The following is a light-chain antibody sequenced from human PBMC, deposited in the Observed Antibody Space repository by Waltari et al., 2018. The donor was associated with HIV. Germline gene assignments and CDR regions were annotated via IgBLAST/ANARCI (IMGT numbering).Light chain of an antibody. Sequence: DIVLTQSPGPLSLSPGGIATLSCRASQSVRSNFLAWYQQKRGQAPRLLIYGASTRATGIPDRFSGSGSGTDFTLTISRLEPEDFAVYCCQQYATAPVTFGHGTKVDIK. CDR3: QQYATAPVT. CDR1: QSVRSNF. CDR2: GAS. J-gene: IGKJ1*01. V-gene: IGKV3-20*01.